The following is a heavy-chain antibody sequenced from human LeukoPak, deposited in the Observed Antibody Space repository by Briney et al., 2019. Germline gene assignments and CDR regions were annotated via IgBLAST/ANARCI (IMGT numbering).Heavy chain of an antibody. J-gene: IGHJ4*02. Sequence: PSETLSLTCAVCGGSFSGYYWSWIRRPPGKGLEWIGYIYYSGTTNYNPSLKSRVTISVDTSRNQFSLNLSSVTAADTAVYFCARGTYSGYPPGSFDFWGQGTLVTVSS. CDR2: IYYSGTT. D-gene: IGHD5-12*01. CDR3: ARGTYSGYPPGSFDF. V-gene: IGHV4-59*01. CDR1: GGSFSGYY.